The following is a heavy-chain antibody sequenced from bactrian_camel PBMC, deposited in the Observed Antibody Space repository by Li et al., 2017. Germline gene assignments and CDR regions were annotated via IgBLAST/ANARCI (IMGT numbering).Heavy chain of an antibody. CDR2: IESGGQKS. V-gene: IGHV3S1*01. J-gene: IGHJ6*01. D-gene: IGHD6*01. Sequence: VQLVESGGGLAQVGESLRLSCAGSGLKLSEYVMQWDRQAPGKGLEWVSAIESGGQKSYYADSVKGRFTTSRDNAKKSLYLQLDNLGTEDTAMYYCAPTFGTDNPGYWGQGTQVTVS. CDR1: GLKLSEYV. CDR3: APTFGTDNPGY.